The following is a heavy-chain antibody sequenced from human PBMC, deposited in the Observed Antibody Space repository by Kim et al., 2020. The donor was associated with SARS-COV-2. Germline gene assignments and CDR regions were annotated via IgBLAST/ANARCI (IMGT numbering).Heavy chain of an antibody. J-gene: IGHJ4*02. D-gene: IGHD2-15*01. Sequence: GGSLRLSCAASGFTFSSYAMHWVRQAPGKGLEWVAVISYDGSNKYYADSVKGRFTISRDNSKNTLYLQMNSLRAEDTAVYYCARDSPPPHYCSGGSCPSDYWGQGTLVTVSS. V-gene: IGHV3-30*04. CDR1: GFTFSSYA. CDR3: ARDSPPPHYCSGGSCPSDY. CDR2: ISYDGSNK.